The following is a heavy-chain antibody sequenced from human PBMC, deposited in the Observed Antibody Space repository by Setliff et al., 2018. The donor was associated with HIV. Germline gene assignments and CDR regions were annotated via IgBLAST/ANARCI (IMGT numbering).Heavy chain of an antibody. CDR2: IRDNGIST. J-gene: IGHJ3*02. CDR1: GFIFNNYG. V-gene: IGHV3-23*01. Sequence: LRLSCAASGFIFNNYGMSWVRRAPGKGLEWVSGIRDNGISTYYADSVTGRFIISRDNSKNTLFLQMNSLRAEDTAVYYCARDRTGAHDAFDIWGQGTMVTVSS. CDR3: ARDRTGAHDAFDI. D-gene: IGHD1-1*01.